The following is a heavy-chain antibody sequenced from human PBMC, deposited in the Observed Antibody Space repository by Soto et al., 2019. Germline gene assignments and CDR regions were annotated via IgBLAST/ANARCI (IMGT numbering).Heavy chain of an antibody. J-gene: IGHJ4*02. Sequence: QVQLVESGGGVVQPGRSLRLSCAASGFTFSSYAMHCVRQAPGKGLEWVAVISYDGSNKYYADSVKGRFTISRDNSKNTRYLQMNSLRAEDTAVYYCARARLDTPALDYWGQGTLVTVSS. D-gene: IGHD2-2*01. CDR2: ISYDGSNK. V-gene: IGHV3-30-3*01. CDR1: GFTFSSYA. CDR3: ARARLDTPALDY.